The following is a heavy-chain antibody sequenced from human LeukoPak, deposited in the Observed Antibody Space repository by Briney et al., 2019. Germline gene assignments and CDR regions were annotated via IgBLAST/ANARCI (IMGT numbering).Heavy chain of an antibody. D-gene: IGHD6-19*01. J-gene: IGHJ4*02. CDR1: GYTFTSYG. V-gene: IGHV1-18*01. CDR3: ASVGSGWGTGPNFDY. CDR2: ISAYNGNT. Sequence: ASVKVSCKASGYTFTSYGISWVRQAPGQGLEWMGWISAYNGNTNYAQKLQGRVTMTTDTSTSTAYMELRSLRSDDTAVYYCASVGSGWGTGPNFDYWGQGTLVTVSS.